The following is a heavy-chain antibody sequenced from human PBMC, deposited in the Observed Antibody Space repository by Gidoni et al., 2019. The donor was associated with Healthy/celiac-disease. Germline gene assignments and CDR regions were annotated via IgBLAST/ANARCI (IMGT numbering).Heavy chain of an antibody. CDR3: AHETPLYYYVIRGAFNY. J-gene: IGHJ4*02. Sequence: QITLKESGPTLVKPTQTLTLTCTFSGFSLSTSGVGVGWIRQPPGKALEWLALIYWNDDKRYSPSLKSRFTITKNTSKNQLVLTMTNMDPVETATYSGAHETPLYYYVIRGAFNYWGQGTLVTVSS. CDR1: GFSLSTSGVG. CDR2: IYWNDDK. D-gene: IGHD3-10*02. V-gene: IGHV2-5*01.